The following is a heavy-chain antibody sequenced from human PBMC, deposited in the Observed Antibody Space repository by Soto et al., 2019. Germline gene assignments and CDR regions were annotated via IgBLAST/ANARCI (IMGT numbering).Heavy chain of an antibody. J-gene: IGHJ4*02. D-gene: IGHD1-26*01. CDR1: GGTFSSYA. V-gene: IGHV1-69*06. CDR3: ARDGKGVGATGY. CDR2: IIPTFGTA. Sequence: GASVKVSCKASGGTFSSYAISWVRQAPGQGLEWMGGIIPTFGTANYAQKFQGRVTITADKSTSTAYMELSSLRSEDTAVYYCARDGKGVGATGYWGQGTLVTVSS.